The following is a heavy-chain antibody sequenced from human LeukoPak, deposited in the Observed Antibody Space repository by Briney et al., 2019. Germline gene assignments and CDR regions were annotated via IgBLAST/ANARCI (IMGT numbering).Heavy chain of an antibody. CDR1: GFTFSSYA. Sequence: GGSLRLSCAASGFTFSSYAMSWVRQAPGKGLEWVSTISGSGDTTYDADSVKGRFTISRDNSKNTLYLQMNSLRAEDTAVYYCAKGFYDNSASGVFDIWGQGTMVTVSS. V-gene: IGHV3-23*01. CDR3: AKGFYDNSASGVFDI. D-gene: IGHD3-22*01. CDR2: ISGSGDTT. J-gene: IGHJ3*02.